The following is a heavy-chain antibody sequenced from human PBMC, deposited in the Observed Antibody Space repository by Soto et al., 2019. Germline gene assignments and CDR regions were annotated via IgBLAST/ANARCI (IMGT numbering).Heavy chain of an antibody. D-gene: IGHD3-22*01. CDR2: MTPNSGNT. CDR3: ARGDPYYYDSSGYPGNGFDI. J-gene: IGHJ3*02. V-gene: IGHV1-8*01. CDR1: GYTFTSYD. Sequence: VASVKVSCKASGYTFTSYDINWVRQATGQGLEWMGRMTPNSGNTGYAQKFQGRVTMTRNTSISTAYMGLSSLRSEDTAVYYCARGDPYYYDSSGYPGNGFDIWGQGTMVTVSS.